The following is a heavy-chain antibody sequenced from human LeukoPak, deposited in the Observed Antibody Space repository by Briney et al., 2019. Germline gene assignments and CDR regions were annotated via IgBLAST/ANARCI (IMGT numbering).Heavy chain of an antibody. V-gene: IGHV4-31*03. Sequence: SETLSLTCTVSGGSISSGGYYWSWIRQHPGKGLEWIGYIYYSGSTYYNPSLKSRVTISVDTSKNQFSLKPSSVTAADTAVYYCARVGPDWLLITAAFDIWGQGTMVTVSS. D-gene: IGHD3-9*01. CDR3: ARVGPDWLLITAAFDI. J-gene: IGHJ3*02. CDR1: GGSISSGGYY. CDR2: IYYSGST.